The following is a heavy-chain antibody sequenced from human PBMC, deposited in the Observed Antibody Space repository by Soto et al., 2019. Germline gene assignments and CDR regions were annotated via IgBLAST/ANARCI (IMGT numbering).Heavy chain of an antibody. D-gene: IGHD2-15*01. CDR3: ARGWGYCSGGSCYKDYYYYMDV. J-gene: IGHJ6*03. Sequence: QVQLQQWGAGLLKPSETLSLTCAVYGGSFSGYYWSWTRQPPGKGLEWIGEINHSGSTNYNPSLKSRVTISVDTSKNQFYLKLSSVTAADTAVYYCARGWGYCSGGSCYKDYYYYMDVWGKGTTVTVSS. V-gene: IGHV4-34*01. CDR2: INHSGST. CDR1: GGSFSGYY.